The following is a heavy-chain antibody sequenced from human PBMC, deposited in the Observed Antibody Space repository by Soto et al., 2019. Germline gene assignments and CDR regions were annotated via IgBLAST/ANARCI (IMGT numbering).Heavy chain of an antibody. D-gene: IGHD2-21*02. CDR2: IIVGSGRT. Sequence: QVQIVQSGPEVKRPGTSVKVSCKTSGFTFTNSAVQWVRQARGQRLEWIGWIIVGSGRTNYAREFQERVTISRDTSTSTAYMELSGLRSEDTAMYYCVAELYSGGGCCSFDFWGQGTMVTVSS. CDR1: GFTFTNSA. CDR3: VAELYSGGGCCSFDF. J-gene: IGHJ3*01. V-gene: IGHV1-58*01.